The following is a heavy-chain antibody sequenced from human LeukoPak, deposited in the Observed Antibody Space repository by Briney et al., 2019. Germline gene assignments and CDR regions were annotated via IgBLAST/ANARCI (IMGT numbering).Heavy chain of an antibody. J-gene: IGHJ4*02. Sequence: SETLSLTCTIADSSRRRYHWGWIRQPPGKGLEYIGYLHDSGSIDYNPSLQSRVTISIDTSKTQLSLKLSSVTTADTAVYYCASLSSARSLTADYWGQGTLVTVSS. D-gene: IGHD3-9*01. CDR2: LHDSGSI. V-gene: IGHV4-59*01. CDR1: DSSRRRYH. CDR3: ASLSSARSLTADY.